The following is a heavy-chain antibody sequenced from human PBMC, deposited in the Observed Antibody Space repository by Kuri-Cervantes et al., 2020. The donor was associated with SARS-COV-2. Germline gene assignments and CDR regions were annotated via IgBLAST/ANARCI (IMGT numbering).Heavy chain of an antibody. Sequence: LSLTCAVSGGSISSSNWWSWIRQAPGKGLEWVSYISSSGSTIYYADSVKGRFTLSRDNAKNMLLLQMNSLRAEDTAVYYCVRDGDHWNFDYWGQGTLVTVSS. CDR1: GGSISSSNW. CDR2: ISSSGSTI. D-gene: IGHD1-1*01. J-gene: IGHJ4*02. V-gene: IGHV3-11*04. CDR3: VRDGDHWNFDY.